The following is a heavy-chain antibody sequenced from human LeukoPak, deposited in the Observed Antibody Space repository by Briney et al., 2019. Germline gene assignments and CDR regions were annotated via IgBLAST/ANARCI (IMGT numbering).Heavy chain of an antibody. V-gene: IGHV3-30*03. D-gene: IGHD1-26*01. Sequence: GGSLRLSCAASGFTFSSYAMHWVRQAPGKGLEWVAVISYDGSYKDYGDPVKGRFTLSRDNSKSTVFLEMSSLRAEDTAVYHCARARLQWEVRYPRFDSWGQGTLVTVSS. CDR3: ARARLQWEVRYPRFDS. CDR1: GFTFSSYA. J-gene: IGHJ4*02. CDR2: ISYDGSYK.